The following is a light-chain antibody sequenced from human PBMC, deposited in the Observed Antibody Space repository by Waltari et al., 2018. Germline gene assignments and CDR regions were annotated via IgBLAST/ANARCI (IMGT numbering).Light chain of an antibody. V-gene: IGKV1-16*01. J-gene: IGKJ1*01. CDR3: QQYDSHTWT. CDR1: QGISSF. CDR2: FAS. Sequence: DIQMTQSPSSLSASVGDSIPITCRASQGISSFLAWHQQKSGQPPKPLIFFASSLHRGVPSRFSGSGSGTYFTLTINNLQPEDTGTYYCQQYDSHTWTFGQGTKVQIK.